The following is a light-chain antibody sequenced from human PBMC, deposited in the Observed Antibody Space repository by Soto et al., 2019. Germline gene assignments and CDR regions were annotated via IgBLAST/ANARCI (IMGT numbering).Light chain of an antibody. Sequence: EVVMTQSPASLSASPGERVTLSCRASQNIRSSLAWYQQRPGQAPRLLIYGASTRATGIPARFSGSGSGTEFTLTISSLQSEDFAVYYCQQYNNWPPGTFGQGTKVDIK. CDR2: GAS. CDR1: QNIRSS. J-gene: IGKJ1*01. V-gene: IGKV3-15*01. CDR3: QQYNNWPPGT.